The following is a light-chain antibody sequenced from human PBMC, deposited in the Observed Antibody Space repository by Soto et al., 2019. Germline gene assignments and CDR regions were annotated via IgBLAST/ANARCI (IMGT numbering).Light chain of an antibody. CDR2: DAS. V-gene: IGKV1-5*01. Sequence: DLQMTQSPSTPSASVGDRVTLTCPASQSLNNDLAWYQQKPGKAPNLLIYDASTLERGVPSRFSGTGSGTEFTLAINSLQPDDFATYYCQQYHRSSITFGQGTRLEIK. CDR1: QSLNND. J-gene: IGKJ5*01. CDR3: QQYHRSSIT.